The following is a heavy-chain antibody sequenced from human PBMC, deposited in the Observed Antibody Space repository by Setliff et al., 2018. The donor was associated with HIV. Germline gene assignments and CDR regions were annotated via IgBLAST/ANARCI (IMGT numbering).Heavy chain of an antibody. CDR1: GGSISSSSYY. J-gene: IGHJ4*02. Sequence: SETLSLTCTVSGGSISSSSYYWGWIRQPPGKGLEWIGSIYYSGSTYYNPSLKSRVTISVDTSKNQFSLKLSSVTAADTAVYYCASTRIRLIRGAVISNLRTPYFDYWGPGSLVTVSS. CDR3: ASTRIRLIRGAVISNLRTPYFDY. V-gene: IGHV4-39*01. D-gene: IGHD3-10*01. CDR2: IYYSGST.